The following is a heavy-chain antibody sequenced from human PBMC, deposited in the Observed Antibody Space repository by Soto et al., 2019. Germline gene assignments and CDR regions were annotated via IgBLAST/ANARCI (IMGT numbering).Heavy chain of an antibody. CDR1: GGSISSGGYY. J-gene: IGHJ4*02. D-gene: IGHD3-9*01. CDR3: ASSRLVIDEFDY. V-gene: IGHV4-31*03. Sequence: QVQLQESGPGLVKPSQTLSLTCTVSGGSISSGGYYWSWIRQHPGKGLEWIGYIYYSGSTYYNPSLKSRVTISVHTSKNQSSLKLSSVPAADTAVYYCASSRLVIDEFDYWGQGTLVTVSS. CDR2: IYYSGST.